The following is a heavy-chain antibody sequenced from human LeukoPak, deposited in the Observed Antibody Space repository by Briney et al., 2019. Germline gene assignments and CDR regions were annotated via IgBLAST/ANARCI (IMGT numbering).Heavy chain of an antibody. J-gene: IGHJ3*02. CDR2: FDPEDGET. Sequence: ASVKVSCKVSGYTLTELSMHWVRQAPGKGLEWMGGFDPEDGETIYAQKFQGRVTMTEDTSTDTAYMELSSLRSEDTAVYYCATTINHGIVGAYDAFDIWGQGTMVTVSS. CDR3: ATTINHGIVGAYDAFDI. CDR1: GYTLTELS. V-gene: IGHV1-24*01. D-gene: IGHD1-26*01.